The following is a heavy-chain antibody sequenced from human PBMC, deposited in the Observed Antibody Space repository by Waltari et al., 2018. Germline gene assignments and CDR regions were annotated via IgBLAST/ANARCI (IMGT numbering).Heavy chain of an antibody. V-gene: IGHV3-30*04. CDR3: AREERRTFDY. J-gene: IGHJ4*02. D-gene: IGHD1-1*01. CDR1: GFIFSSYA. Sequence: QVQLVESGGGVVQPGRSLRLSCAASGFIFSSYAMHWVRQAPGKGLEWVGVISFDGRSKYYADSVKGRFTISRDNSKNTLYLQMNSLRAEDTAVYYCAREERRTFDYWGQGTLVTVSS. CDR2: ISFDGRSK.